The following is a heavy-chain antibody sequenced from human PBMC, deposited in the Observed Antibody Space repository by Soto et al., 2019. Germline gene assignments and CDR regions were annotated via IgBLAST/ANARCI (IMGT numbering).Heavy chain of an antibody. Sequence: EVQLVESGGGLVQPGGSLKLSCAASGFTFSGSAMHWVRQASGKGLEWVGRIRSKANSYATAYAASVKGRFTISRDDSKHTAYLQMNSLKTEDTAVYYCTRHVYDFWSGYYYYGMDVWGQGTTVTVSS. CDR1: GFTFSGSA. V-gene: IGHV3-73*02. J-gene: IGHJ6*02. D-gene: IGHD3-3*01. CDR3: TRHVYDFWSGYYYYGMDV. CDR2: IRSKANSYAT.